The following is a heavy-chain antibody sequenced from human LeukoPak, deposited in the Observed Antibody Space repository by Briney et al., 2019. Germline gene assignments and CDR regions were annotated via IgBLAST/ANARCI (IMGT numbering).Heavy chain of an antibody. CDR2: INPGNGNT. CDR3: ATISPLTEPIVGNWFDP. D-gene: IGHD1-26*01. CDR1: GYTFTNYA. V-gene: IGHV1-3*01. Sequence: GASVKVSCKASGYTFTNYAMHWLRQAPGQRLEWMGWINPGNGNTKYSQKFQGRVTITRDTSASTAYMELSSLRSEDTAVYYCATISPLTEPIVGNWFDPWGQGTLVTVSS. J-gene: IGHJ5*02.